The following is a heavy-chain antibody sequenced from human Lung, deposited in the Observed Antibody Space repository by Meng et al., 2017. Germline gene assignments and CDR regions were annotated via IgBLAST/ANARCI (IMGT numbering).Heavy chain of an antibody. V-gene: IGHV6-1*01. Sequence: QVHLQQSCSVLVKTSQTPSLTCVIFGDRVSSNSPAWNWIRQSSSIGLEWLGRPYYRSKWYNGYAVSVRSRITINPDTSKIQFSLQMNSVTPEDTAVYYCARSQQWLDSWGQGTLVTVSS. CDR1: GDRVSSNSPA. D-gene: IGHD6-19*01. J-gene: IGHJ4*02. CDR3: ARSQQWLDS. CDR2: PYYRSKWYN.